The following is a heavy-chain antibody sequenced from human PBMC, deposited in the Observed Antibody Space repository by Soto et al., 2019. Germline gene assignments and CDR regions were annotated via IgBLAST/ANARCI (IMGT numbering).Heavy chain of an antibody. CDR3: ARESGPPPYYYYYMDV. CDR2: ISSSSSTI. D-gene: IGHD7-27*01. Sequence: GGSLRLSCAASGFTFSSYSMNWVRQAPGKGLEWVSYISSSSSTIYYADSVKGRFTISRDNAKNSLYLQMNSLRAEDTAVYYSARESGPPPYYYYYMDVWGKGTTVTVSS. CDR1: GFTFSSYS. V-gene: IGHV3-48*04. J-gene: IGHJ6*03.